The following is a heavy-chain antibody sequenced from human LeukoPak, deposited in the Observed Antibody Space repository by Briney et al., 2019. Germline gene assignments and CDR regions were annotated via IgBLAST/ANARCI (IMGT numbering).Heavy chain of an antibody. V-gene: IGHV3-64*01. CDR1: GFTFSIYA. D-gene: IGHD5-18*01. Sequence: SGGSLRLSCAASGFTFSIYAMHWVRQAPGKGLEYVSAISSNGGSTYYANSVKGRFTISRDNSKNTLYLQMGSLRAEDMAVYYCARSGYSCLNNYYFDYWGQGTLVTVSS. CDR2: ISSNGGST. J-gene: IGHJ4*02. CDR3: ARSGYSCLNNYYFDY.